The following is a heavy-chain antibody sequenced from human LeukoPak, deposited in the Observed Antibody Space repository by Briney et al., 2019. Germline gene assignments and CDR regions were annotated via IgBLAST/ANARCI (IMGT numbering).Heavy chain of an antibody. V-gene: IGHV3-23*01. CDR3: AKDREYSYVYDAFDI. CDR2: MSGSGGST. J-gene: IGHJ3*02. Sequence: GGSLRLPCAASGFTFSSYAMSWVRQAPGKGLEWVSGMSGSGGSTYYADSVKGRFTISRDNSKNTLYLQMNTLRAEDTAVYYCAKDREYSYVYDAFDIWGQGTLVTVSS. CDR1: GFTFSSYA. D-gene: IGHD3-16*01.